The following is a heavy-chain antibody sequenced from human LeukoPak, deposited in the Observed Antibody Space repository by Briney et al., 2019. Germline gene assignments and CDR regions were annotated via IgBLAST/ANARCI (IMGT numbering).Heavy chain of an antibody. D-gene: IGHD2-21*02. CDR1: GFTVSSNY. J-gene: IGHJ4*02. V-gene: IGHV3-53*01. CDR2: IYSGGST. CDR3: SRSRRVKCGGDCYLFDY. Sequence: GGSLRLSCAASGFTVSSNYMSWVRQAPGKGLEWVSVIYSGGSTYYADSVKGRFTISRDNSKNTLYLQMNSLRAEDTAVYYCSRSRRVKCGGDCYLFDYWGQGTLVTVSS.